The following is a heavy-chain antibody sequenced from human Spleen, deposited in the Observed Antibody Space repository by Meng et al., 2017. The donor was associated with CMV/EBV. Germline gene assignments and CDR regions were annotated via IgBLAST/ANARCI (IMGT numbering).Heavy chain of an antibody. Sequence: ASVKVSCKVSGYSLIELSMQWVRQAPGKGLEWMGGFDPEDGETLYARRFRGRVTLTEDASTNTAYMELSGLTSEDTAIYYFVTDDVCSGGDCSVAYWGQGTLVTVSS. V-gene: IGHV1-24*01. CDR1: GYSLIELS. D-gene: IGHD2-21*02. CDR2: FDPEDGET. J-gene: IGHJ4*02. CDR3: VTDDVCSGGDCSVAY.